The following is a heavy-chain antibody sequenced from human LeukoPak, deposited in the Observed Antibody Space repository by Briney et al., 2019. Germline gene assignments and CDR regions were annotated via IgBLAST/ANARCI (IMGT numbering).Heavy chain of an antibody. CDR3: ARVGYPSSWLAPYYYYYYYMDV. J-gene: IGHJ6*03. Sequence: ASVKVSCKASGYTFTSYGISWVRQAPGQGLEWMGWISAYNGNTNYAQKLQGRVTMTTDTSTSTAYMELRSLRSDDTAVYYCARVGYPSSWLAPYYYYYYYMDVWGKGTTVTVSS. CDR1: GYTFTSYG. V-gene: IGHV1-18*01. D-gene: IGHD6-13*01. CDR2: ISAYNGNT.